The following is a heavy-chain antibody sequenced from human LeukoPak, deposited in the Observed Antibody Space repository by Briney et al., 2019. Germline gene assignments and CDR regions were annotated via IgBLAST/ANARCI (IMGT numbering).Heavy chain of an antibody. V-gene: IGHV1-69*04. Sequence: GASVKVSCKASGGTFSSYAISWVRQAPGQRLEWMGRIIPILGIANYAQKFQGRVTITADKSTSTAYMELSSLRSEDTAVYYCARDSRNYYDSSGYSFNLYYFDYWGQGTLVTVSS. CDR2: IIPILGIA. CDR1: GGTFSSYA. D-gene: IGHD3-22*01. J-gene: IGHJ4*02. CDR3: ARDSRNYYDSSGYSFNLYYFDY.